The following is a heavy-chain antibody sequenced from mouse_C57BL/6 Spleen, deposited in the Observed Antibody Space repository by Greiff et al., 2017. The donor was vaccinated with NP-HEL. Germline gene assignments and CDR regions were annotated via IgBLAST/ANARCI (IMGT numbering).Heavy chain of an antibody. CDR1: GFTFTTYA. CDR2: IRRKSSNSAT. V-gene: IGHV10-3*01. Sequence: EVHLVESGGGLVQPKGSLKLSCAASGFTFTTYAMHWVRQAPGKGLEWVARIRRKSSNSATYYAYSVKDRFTISRDDSQSMLYQQMNNLKTEDTAMYYCITYYYEGLDYWGQGTPVTVSA. CDR3: ITYYYEGLDY. D-gene: IGHD1-1*01. J-gene: IGHJ4*01.